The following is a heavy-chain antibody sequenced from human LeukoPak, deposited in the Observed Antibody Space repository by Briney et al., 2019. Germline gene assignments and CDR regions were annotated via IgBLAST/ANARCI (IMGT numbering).Heavy chain of an antibody. D-gene: IGHD3-22*01. Sequence: SETLSLTCTVSGDSMNTHYWTWIRQPPGKGLEWIAYVYYSRDSKKYNPSLKGRASISIDTSKKQFSLNLTSVTAADTAVYYCAREDSSGCDHWGQGTLVSVSS. CDR1: GDSMNTHY. CDR2: VYYSRDS. V-gene: IGHV4-59*11. CDR3: AREDSSGCDH. J-gene: IGHJ4*02.